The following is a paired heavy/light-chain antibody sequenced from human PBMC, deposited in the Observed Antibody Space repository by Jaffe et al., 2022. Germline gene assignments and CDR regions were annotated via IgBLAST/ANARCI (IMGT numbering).Light chain of an antibody. J-gene: IGLJ2*01. V-gene: IGLV7-46*01. CDR1: TGAVTSGHY. CDR3: LLSYSGAREV. CDR2: DTS. Sequence: QAVVTQEPSLTVSPGGTVTLTCGSSTGAVTSGHYPYWFQQKPGQAPRTLIYDTSNKHSWTPARFSGSLLGGKAALTLSGAQPEDEAEYYCLLSYSGAREVFGGGTKLTVL.
Heavy chain of an antibody. CDR3: ANSHDYGDYRGLDAFDI. CDR2: ISYDGSNK. V-gene: IGHV3-30*18. D-gene: IGHD4-17*01. Sequence: QVQLVESGGGVVQPGRSLRLSCAASGFTFSSYGMHWVRQAPGKGLEWVAVISYDGSNKYYADSVKGRFTISRDNSKNTLYLQMNSLRAEDTAVYYCANSHDYGDYRGLDAFDIWGQGTMVTVSS. CDR1: GFTFSSYG. J-gene: IGHJ3*02.